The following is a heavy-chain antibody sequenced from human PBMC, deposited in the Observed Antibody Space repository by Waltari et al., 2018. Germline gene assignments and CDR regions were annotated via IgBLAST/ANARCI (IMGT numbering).Heavy chain of an antibody. CDR2: SNPNRGGT. CDR3: ARARANTYYYDSSGYYYFDY. J-gene: IGHJ4*02. Sequence: QVQLVQSGAEVKKPGVSVKVSCKASGYTFTGYYMHWVRQAPGQGLEWMGWSNPNRGGTNDAQKFQGRVTMTRDTSISTAYMELSRLRSDDTAVYYCARARANTYYYDSSGYYYFDYWGQGTLVTVSS. D-gene: IGHD3-22*01. V-gene: IGHV1-2*02. CDR1: GYTFTGYY.